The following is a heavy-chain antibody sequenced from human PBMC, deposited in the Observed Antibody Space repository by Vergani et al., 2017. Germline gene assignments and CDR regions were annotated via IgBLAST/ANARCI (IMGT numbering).Heavy chain of an antibody. Sequence: QVHLVESGGGVVQPGRSLRLSCVVSGFTSSYYGMHWVRQAPGKGLEWVAVISYDGTQKYYADSVKGRFTISRDNAKNSLYLQMNSLRAEDTALYYCAKDLGTSSGGGWFDPWGQGTLVTVSS. V-gene: IGHV3-30*18. D-gene: IGHD6-6*01. CDR1: GFTSSYYG. CDR2: ISYDGTQK. J-gene: IGHJ5*02. CDR3: AKDLGTSSGGGWFDP.